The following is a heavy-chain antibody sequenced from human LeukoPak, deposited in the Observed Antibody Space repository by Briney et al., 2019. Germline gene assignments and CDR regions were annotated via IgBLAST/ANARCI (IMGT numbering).Heavy chain of an antibody. CDR1: GGSISSSSYY. CDR3: ARPVPSRLGWFDP. J-gene: IGHJ5*02. D-gene: IGHD1-1*01. V-gene: IGHV4-61*02. Sequence: PSETLSLTCTVSGGSISSSSYYWSWIRQPAGKGLEWIGRIYTSGSTNYNPSLKSRVTMSVDTSKNQFSLKLRSVTAADTAVYYCARPVPSRLGWFDPWGQGTLVTVSS. CDR2: IYTSGST.